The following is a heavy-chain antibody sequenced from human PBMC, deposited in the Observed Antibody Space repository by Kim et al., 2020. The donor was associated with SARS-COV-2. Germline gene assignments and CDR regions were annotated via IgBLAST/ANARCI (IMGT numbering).Heavy chain of an antibody. Sequence: SVKVSCKASGGTFSSYAISWVRQAPGQGLEWMGRIIPILGIANYAQKFQGRVTITADKSTSTAYMELSSLRSEDTAVYYCARDQNTMIVVVITTGYDAFDIWGQGTMVTVSS. CDR2: IIPILGIA. CDR3: ARDQNTMIVVVITTGYDAFDI. D-gene: IGHD3-22*01. J-gene: IGHJ3*02. V-gene: IGHV1-69*04. CDR1: GGTFSSYA.